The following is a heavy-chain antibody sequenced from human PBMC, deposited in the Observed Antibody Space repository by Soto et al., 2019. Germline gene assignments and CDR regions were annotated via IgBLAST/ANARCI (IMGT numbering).Heavy chain of an antibody. CDR3: ATIAAADPDSDAFDI. V-gene: IGHV3-21*01. D-gene: IGHD6-13*01. Sequence: GESLKISCAASGFTFSSYSMNWVRQAPGKGLEWVSSISSSSSYIYYADSVKGRFTISRDNAKNSLYLQMNSLRAEDTAVYYCATIAAADPDSDAFDIWGQGTMVTVSS. CDR1: GFTFSSYS. J-gene: IGHJ3*02. CDR2: ISSSSSYI.